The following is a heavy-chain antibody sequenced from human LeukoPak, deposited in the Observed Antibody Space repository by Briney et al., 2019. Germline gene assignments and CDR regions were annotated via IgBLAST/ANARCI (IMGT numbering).Heavy chain of an antibody. CDR1: GGSISSYY. CDR2: IYTSGSA. Sequence: SETLSLTCTVSGGSISSYYWSWIRQPAGKGLEWIGRIYTSGSANYNPSLKSRVTMSVDTSRNQFSLKLSSVTAADTAVYYCARDPSARYYFDYWGQGTLVTVSS. CDR3: ARDPSARYYFDY. V-gene: IGHV4-4*07. J-gene: IGHJ4*02.